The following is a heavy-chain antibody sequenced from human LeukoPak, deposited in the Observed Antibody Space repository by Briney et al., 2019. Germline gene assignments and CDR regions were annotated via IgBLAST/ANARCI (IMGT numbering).Heavy chain of an antibody. CDR3: ATVAGDCSGGRCYLLRFDY. Sequence: GGSLRLSCAASGFTFSSYGMHWVRQAPGKGLEWVAVISYDGSNKYYADSVKGRFTISRDNAKNSLYLQMNSLRGDDTAVYYCATVAGDCSGGRCYLLRFDYWGQGTLVTVSS. CDR2: ISYDGSNK. J-gene: IGHJ4*02. D-gene: IGHD2-15*01. CDR1: GFTFSSYG. V-gene: IGHV3-30*03.